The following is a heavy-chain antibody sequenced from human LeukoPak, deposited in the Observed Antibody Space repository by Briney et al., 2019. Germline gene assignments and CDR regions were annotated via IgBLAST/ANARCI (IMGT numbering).Heavy chain of an antibody. V-gene: IGHV3-30-3*01. D-gene: IGHD2-15*01. CDR3: ARVSEVAAAPGAFDI. Sequence: GGSLRLSCAASGFTVTSYAMHWVRQAPGKGLEWVAVISYDRGTKFYADSVKGRFTISRDSSSNTLYLQMDSLRVEDTALYYCARVSEVAAAPGAFDIWGQGKMVTIS. J-gene: IGHJ3*02. CDR2: ISYDRGTK. CDR1: GFTVTSYA.